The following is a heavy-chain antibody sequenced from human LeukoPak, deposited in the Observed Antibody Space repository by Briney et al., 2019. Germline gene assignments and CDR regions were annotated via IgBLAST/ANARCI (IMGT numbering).Heavy chain of an antibody. CDR3: ATGSLRLGEFSLGY. J-gene: IGHJ4*02. CDR1: GYTLTELS. CDR2: FDPEDGET. V-gene: IGHV1-24*01. Sequence: ASVKVSCKVSGYTLTELSMHWVRQAPGRGLEWMGGFDPEDGETVYAQRFQGRVTMTEDTSTDTAYMELSSLRSEDTAVYYCATGSLRLGEFSLGYWGQGTLVTVSS. D-gene: IGHD3-16*02.